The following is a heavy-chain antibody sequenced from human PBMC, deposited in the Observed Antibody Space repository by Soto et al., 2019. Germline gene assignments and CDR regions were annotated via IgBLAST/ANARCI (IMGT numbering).Heavy chain of an antibody. Sequence: GGSLRLSCADSGFTFSSYAMSWVRQAPGKGLEWVSAISGSGGSTYYADSVKGRFTISRDNSKNTLYLQMNSLRAEDTAVYYCATDIEQLGPLDYWGQGTLVSVSS. J-gene: IGHJ4*02. D-gene: IGHD6-6*01. V-gene: IGHV3-23*01. CDR3: ATDIEQLGPLDY. CDR1: GFTFSSYA. CDR2: ISGSGGST.